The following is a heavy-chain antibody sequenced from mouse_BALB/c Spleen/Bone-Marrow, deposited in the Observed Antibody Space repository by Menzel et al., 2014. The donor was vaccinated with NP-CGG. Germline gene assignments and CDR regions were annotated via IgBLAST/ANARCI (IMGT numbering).Heavy chain of an antibody. CDR3: ARSGIPYAMDY. J-gene: IGHJ4*01. Sequence: VQLQQSGPELVKPGASVKISCKASEYTFTDYNMHWVKQSHGKSLEWIGYIYPYSGGTGYNQKFKSKATLTVDDFSFTAYMELRSLTTEDSAVYYCARSGIPYAMDYWGQGTSVTVSS. CDR2: IYPYSGGT. V-gene: IGHV1S29*02. D-gene: IGHD5-2*01. CDR1: EYTFTDYN.